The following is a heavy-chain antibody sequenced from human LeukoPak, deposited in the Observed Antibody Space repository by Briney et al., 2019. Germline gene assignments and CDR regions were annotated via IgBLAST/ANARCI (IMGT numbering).Heavy chain of an antibody. V-gene: IGHV3-53*01. CDR1: GFTVSSNY. Sequence: PGGSLRLSCAASGFTVSSNYMSWVRQAPGKGLEWVSVIYSGGSTYYADSVKGRFTISRDKSNNTLYLQMNSLRAEDTAVYYCARTYYYDSSGYYPFDYWGQGTLVTVYS. CDR3: ARTYYYDSSGYYPFDY. D-gene: IGHD3-22*01. J-gene: IGHJ4*02. CDR2: IYSGGST.